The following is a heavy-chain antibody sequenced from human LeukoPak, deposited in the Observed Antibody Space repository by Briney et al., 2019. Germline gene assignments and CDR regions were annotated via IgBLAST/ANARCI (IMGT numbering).Heavy chain of an antibody. J-gene: IGHJ6*02. CDR3: ARGAVTSSYYYYGMDV. V-gene: IGHV4-61*01. Sequence: SETLSLTCTVSGGSVSSGRYYWSWIRQPPGKGLEWIGYIYYSGSTNYNPSLKSRVTISVDTSKNQFSLKLSSVTAADTAVYYCARGAVTSSYYYYGMDVWGQGTTVTVSS. CDR1: GGSVSSGRYY. CDR2: IYYSGST. D-gene: IGHD4-17*01.